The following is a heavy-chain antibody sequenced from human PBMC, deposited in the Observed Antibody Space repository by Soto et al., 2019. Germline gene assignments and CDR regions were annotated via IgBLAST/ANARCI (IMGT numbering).Heavy chain of an antibody. CDR1: GGTFSSYA. D-gene: IGHD6-6*01. CDR3: ARDSLEGAARYYYYYGMDV. V-gene: IGHV1-69*01. J-gene: IGHJ6*02. Sequence: QVQLVQSGAEVKKPGSSVKVSCKASGGTFSSYAISWVRQAPGQGLEWMGGIIPIFGTANYAQKFQGRVTITADESTRTAYMELSSLRSEDTAVYYCARDSLEGAARYYYYYGMDVWGQGTTVTVSS. CDR2: IIPIFGTA.